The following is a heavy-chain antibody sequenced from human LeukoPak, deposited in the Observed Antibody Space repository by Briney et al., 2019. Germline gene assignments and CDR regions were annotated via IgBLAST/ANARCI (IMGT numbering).Heavy chain of an antibody. CDR3: ASDCSSTSCYYGEDY. Sequence: GGSLRLSCAASGFTISSNYMSWVRQAPGKGLEWVSSISSSSSYIYYADSVKGRFTISRDNAKNSLYLQMNSLRAEDTAVYYCASDCSSTSCYYGEDYWGQGTLVTVSS. V-gene: IGHV3-21*01. D-gene: IGHD2-2*01. CDR2: ISSSSSYI. J-gene: IGHJ4*02. CDR1: GFTISSNY.